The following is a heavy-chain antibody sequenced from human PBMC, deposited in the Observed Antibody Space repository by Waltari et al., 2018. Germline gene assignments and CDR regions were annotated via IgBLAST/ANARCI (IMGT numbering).Heavy chain of an antibody. Sequence: EVQLVESAGHLITPGGSLRLLCSASSLTVSSYDMHGVRQAPGKGLEWVSILYHAGNTYYADSVKGRFTFSRDNSKNTLYLQMNSLRAEDTAVYYCARGNTKYGMDVWGQGTTVTVSS. CDR3: ARGNTKYGMDV. CDR2: LYHAGNT. D-gene: IGHD3-10*01. J-gene: IGHJ6*02. CDR1: SLTVSSYD. V-gene: IGHV3-53*01.